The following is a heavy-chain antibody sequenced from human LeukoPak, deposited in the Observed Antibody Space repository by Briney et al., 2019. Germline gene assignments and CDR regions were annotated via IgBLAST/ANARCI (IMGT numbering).Heavy chain of an antibody. D-gene: IGHD1-26*01. CDR1: GFTFSSYA. V-gene: IGHV3-23*01. CDR2: ISASGGST. CDR3: AKTMGAIDHDY. Sequence: GGSLRLSCAASGFTFSSYAMSWVRQASGKGLEWVSTISASGGSTYYADSVKGRFTISRDNSKNTLYLQMNSLRADDTAVFYCAKTMGAIDHDYWGQGTLVTVSS. J-gene: IGHJ4*02.